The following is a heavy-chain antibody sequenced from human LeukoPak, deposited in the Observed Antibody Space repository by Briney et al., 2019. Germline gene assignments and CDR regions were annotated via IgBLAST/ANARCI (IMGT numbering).Heavy chain of an antibody. J-gene: IGHJ5*02. CDR3: ARVPQPADIVVVPAAQAWFDP. V-gene: IGHV4-34*01. Sequence: PSETLSLTCAVYGGSFSGYYWSWIRQPPGKGLEWIGEINHSGSTNYNPSLKSRVTISVDTSKNQFSLKLSSVTAADTAVYYCARVPQPADIVVVPAAQAWFDPWGQGTLVTVSS. CDR2: INHSGST. CDR1: GGSFSGYY. D-gene: IGHD2-2*01.